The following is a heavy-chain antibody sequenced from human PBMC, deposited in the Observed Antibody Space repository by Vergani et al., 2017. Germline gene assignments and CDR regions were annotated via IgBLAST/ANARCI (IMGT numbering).Heavy chain of an antibody. CDR3: ARHTTYTYS. J-gene: IGHJ4*02. D-gene: IGHD1-1*01. CDR2: IYPADSDT. Sequence: EVELVQSGPEMSKPGESLKISCKGSEYSFGNYWIGWVRQMPGKGLEWMGIIYPADSDTRYSPSFQGQVTISDDKSISTAFLQWDSLKASDTALYYCARHTTYTYSWGQGTLVTVSS. CDR1: EYSFGNYW. V-gene: IGHV5-51*01.